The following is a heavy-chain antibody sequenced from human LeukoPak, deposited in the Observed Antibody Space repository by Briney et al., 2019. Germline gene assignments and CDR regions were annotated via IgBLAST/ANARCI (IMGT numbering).Heavy chain of an antibody. CDR3: ARDGDSRTFDP. Sequence: SETLSLTCTVSGGSISSYYWSWIRQPPGKGLEWIGYIYYSGSTNYNPSLKSRVTISVDTSKNQFSLKLSSVTAADTAVYYCARDGDSRTFDPWGQGTLVTVSS. J-gene: IGHJ5*02. CDR2: IYYSGST. V-gene: IGHV4-59*01. D-gene: IGHD7-27*01. CDR1: GGSISSYY.